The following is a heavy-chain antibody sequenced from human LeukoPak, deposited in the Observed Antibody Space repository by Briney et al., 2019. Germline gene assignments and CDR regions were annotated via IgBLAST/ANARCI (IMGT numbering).Heavy chain of an antibody. CDR3: ARGNSGSYSQDWFDP. D-gene: IGHD1-26*01. J-gene: IGHJ5*02. Sequence: GGSLRLSCVASGFALRTFALSWVRQAPGKGLEWVSGISWNSGTIGYADSVKGRFTISRDNAKNSLYLQMNSLRDDDMALYYCARGNSGSYSQDWFDPWGQGTLVTVSS. CDR1: GFALRTFA. CDR2: ISWNSGTI. V-gene: IGHV3-9*03.